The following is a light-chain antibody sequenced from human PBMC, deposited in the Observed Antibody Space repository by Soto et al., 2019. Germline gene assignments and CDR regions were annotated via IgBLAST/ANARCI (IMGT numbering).Light chain of an antibody. Sequence: IVLTQSPATLSLSPGDRATLSCRASQSVRSYLAWYQQNPGQAPRLLIYDASNRATGIPARFSGSGSGTDFTLTISSLEPEDFAVYYCQQSSNWPPYTFGQGTKLEIK. CDR1: QSVRSY. J-gene: IGKJ2*01. CDR2: DAS. CDR3: QQSSNWPPYT. V-gene: IGKV3-11*01.